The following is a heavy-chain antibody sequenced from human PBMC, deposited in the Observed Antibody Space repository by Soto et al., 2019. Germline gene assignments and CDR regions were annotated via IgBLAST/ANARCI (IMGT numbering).Heavy chain of an antibody. J-gene: IGHJ5*02. CDR1: GYTFTGYY. D-gene: IGHD5-18*01. V-gene: IGHV1-2*04. Sequence: ASVKVSCKASGYTFTGYYMHWVRQAPGQGLEWMGWINPNSGGTNYAQKFQGWVTMTRDTSISTAYMELSRLRSDDTAVYYCARSAPFGYSYTWFDPWGQGTLVTVSS. CDR3: ARSAPFGYSYTWFDP. CDR2: INPNSGGT.